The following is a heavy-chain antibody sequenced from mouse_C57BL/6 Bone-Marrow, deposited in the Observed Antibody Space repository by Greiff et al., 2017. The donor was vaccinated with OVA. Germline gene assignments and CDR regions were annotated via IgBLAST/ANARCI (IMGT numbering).Heavy chain of an antibody. CDR2: IYPRTGNT. CDR1: GYTFTSYG. Sequence: QVQLKESGAELARPGASVKLSCKASGYTFTSYGISWVNQRTGQGLEWIGEIYPRTGNTYYNEKFKGKATLTADKSSSTAYMELRSLTSEDSAVYFCARDGYYYFDYWGQGTTLTVSS. CDR3: ARDGYYYFDY. J-gene: IGHJ2*01. V-gene: IGHV1-81*01. D-gene: IGHD2-3*01.